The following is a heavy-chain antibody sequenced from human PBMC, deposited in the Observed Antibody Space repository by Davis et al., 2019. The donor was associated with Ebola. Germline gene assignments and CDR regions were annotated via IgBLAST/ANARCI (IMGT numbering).Heavy chain of an antibody. CDR1: GFTFSNYN. D-gene: IGHD5-24*01. CDR3: ARDGAPERLYYFDF. CDR2: ISSSSTFI. J-gene: IGHJ4*02. V-gene: IGHV3-21*01. Sequence: GESLKISCAASGFTFSNYNMNWVRQAPGKGLEWVSSISSSSTFIYYADSVKGRFTISRDNAKNSLYLQMNSLRAEDTAVYYCARDGAPERLYYFDFWGQGTLVTVSS.